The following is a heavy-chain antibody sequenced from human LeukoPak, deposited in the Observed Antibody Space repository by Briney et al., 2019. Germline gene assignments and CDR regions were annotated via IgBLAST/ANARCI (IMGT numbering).Heavy chain of an antibody. V-gene: IGHV1-18*01. Sequence: ASMKVSCKASGYSFTSYGFNWVRQAPGRGLEWMGWISAYNGDTNYAQTFQGRVTITRDTSASTAYMELSSLRSEDTAVYYCAREEAYCGGDCPSDYWGQGTLVTVSS. CDR3: AREEAYCGGDCPSDY. J-gene: IGHJ4*02. D-gene: IGHD2-21*02. CDR1: GYSFTSYG. CDR2: ISAYNGDT.